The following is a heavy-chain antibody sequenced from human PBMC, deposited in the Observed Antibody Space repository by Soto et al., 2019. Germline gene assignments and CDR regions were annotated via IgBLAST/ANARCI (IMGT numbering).Heavy chain of an antibody. CDR1: GDSINSDNYY. CDR2: IYYRGNT. D-gene: IGHD3-9*01. J-gene: IGHJ4*02. V-gene: IGHV4-39*01. Sequence: QLQLQESGPGLVKPSETLSLTCSVSGDSINSDNYYWGWIRQPPGKGLEWIGSIYYRGNTYYNPSLKTRVTISLDKSKSQSSLKLNPVTAADSAVYFCARLEGLATISYYFDYWGQGTLVTVSS. CDR3: ARLEGLATISYYFDY.